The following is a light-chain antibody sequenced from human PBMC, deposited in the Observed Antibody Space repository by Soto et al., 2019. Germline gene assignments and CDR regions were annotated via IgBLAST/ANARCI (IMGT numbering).Light chain of an antibody. CDR1: SSNIGGNS. Sequence: QSVMTQPPSVSAAPGQKVTISCSGSSSNIGGNSVSWYQQLPGTAPKLLIYNDNQRPSGVPDRFSGSKSGTSASLAISGLQSEDEADYYCASWDVTLNGLYVFGTGTKVTVL. CDR2: NDN. CDR3: ASWDVTLNGLYV. J-gene: IGLJ1*01. V-gene: IGLV1-44*01.